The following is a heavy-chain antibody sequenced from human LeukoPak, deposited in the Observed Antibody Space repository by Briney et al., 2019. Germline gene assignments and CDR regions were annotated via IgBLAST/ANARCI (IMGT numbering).Heavy chain of an antibody. D-gene: IGHD3-10*01. V-gene: IGHV4-4*07. CDR1: GGSISSYY. Sequence: PSETLSLTCTVSGGSISSYYWSWIRQPAGKGLEWIGRIYTSGSTNYNPSLKSRVTMSVDTSKNQFSLKLSSVTAADTAVYYCARDLDLGGNHYYGSGSYLWGRGTLVTVSS. CDR2: IYTSGST. CDR3: ARDLDLGGNHYYGSGSYL. J-gene: IGHJ2*01.